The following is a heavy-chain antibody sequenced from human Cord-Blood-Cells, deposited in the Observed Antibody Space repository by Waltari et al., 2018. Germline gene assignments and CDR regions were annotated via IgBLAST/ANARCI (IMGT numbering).Heavy chain of an antibody. CDR1: GYTFTSYG. V-gene: IGHV1-18*01. CDR2: ISAYNGNT. CDR3: ASHYQYSSGWYENDY. Sequence: QVQLVQSGAEVKKPGASVKVSCKASGYTFTSYGIIWVRQAPGQGLEGMGWISAYNGNTNYAQKLQGRVTMTTDKSTSTAYMELRSLRSDDTAVYYCASHYQYSSGWYENDYWGQGTLVTVSS. D-gene: IGHD6-19*01. J-gene: IGHJ4*02.